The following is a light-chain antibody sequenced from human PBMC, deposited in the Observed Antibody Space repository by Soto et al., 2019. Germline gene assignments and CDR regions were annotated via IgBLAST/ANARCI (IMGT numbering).Light chain of an antibody. Sequence: QSALTQPASVSGSPGQSSTISCTGTSIDVGGYNYVSWYQQHPGKAPKLMIYEVSNRPSGVSNRFSGSKSGNTASLTISGLQAEDEADYYCSSYTSRSTLVVFGGGTKVTV. CDR2: EVS. V-gene: IGLV2-14*01. J-gene: IGLJ2*01. CDR1: SIDVGGYNY. CDR3: SSYTSRSTLVV.